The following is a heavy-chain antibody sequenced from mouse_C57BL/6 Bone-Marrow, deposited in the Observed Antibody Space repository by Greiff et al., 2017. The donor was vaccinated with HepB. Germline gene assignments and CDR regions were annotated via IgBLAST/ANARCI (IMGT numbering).Heavy chain of an antibody. Sequence: VQLQQPGAELVMPGASVKLSCKASGYTFTSYWMHWVKQRPGQGLEWIGEIDPSDSYTNYNQKFKGKSTLTVDKSSSTAYMQLSSLTSEDSAVYYCARPHYYGSSLGYWGQGTTLTVSS. D-gene: IGHD1-1*01. CDR1: GYTFTSYW. CDR2: IDPSDSYT. V-gene: IGHV1-69*01. J-gene: IGHJ2*01. CDR3: ARPHYYGSSLGY.